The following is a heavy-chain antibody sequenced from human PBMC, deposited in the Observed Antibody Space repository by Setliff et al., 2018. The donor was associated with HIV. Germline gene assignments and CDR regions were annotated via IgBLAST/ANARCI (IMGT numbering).Heavy chain of an antibody. D-gene: IGHD3-3*01. CDR1: GFTFKNYW. V-gene: IGHV3-7*01. J-gene: IGHJ4*02. CDR3: AREFWSGYLEDY. Sequence: GGSLRLSCLASGFTFKNYWMSWVRQAPGKGLEWVGNIKQDGSEKYYVDSVKGRFTISRDNAKNSLYLQMNSLRAEDTAVYFCAREFWSGYLEDYWGQGTLVTVSS. CDR2: IKQDGSEK.